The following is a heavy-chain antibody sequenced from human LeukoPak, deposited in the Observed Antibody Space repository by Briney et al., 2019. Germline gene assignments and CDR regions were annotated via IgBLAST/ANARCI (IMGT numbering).Heavy chain of an antibody. CDR3: ARDGVGATA. J-gene: IGHJ5*02. CDR1: GGSISSYY. CDR2: IYYSGTT. Sequence: SETLSLTCTVTGGSISSYYWNWIRHPPGKGLEWIGYIYYSGTTNYNPSLKSRVTISVDTSKNQFSLKLSSVTAADTAVYYCARDGVGATAWGQGTLVTVSS. V-gene: IGHV4-59*12. D-gene: IGHD1-26*01.